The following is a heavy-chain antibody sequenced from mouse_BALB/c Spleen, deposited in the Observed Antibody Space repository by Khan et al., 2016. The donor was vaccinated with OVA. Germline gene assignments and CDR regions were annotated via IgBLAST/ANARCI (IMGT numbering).Heavy chain of an antibody. CDR1: GYTFTDYV. V-gene: IGHV9-3-1*01. CDR2: INTYTGEP. CDR3: ARFHGGY. Sequence: QIQLVQSGPELKKPGETVKISCKASGYTFTDYVMNWVKQAPGKGLRWMGWINTYTGEPTYADDFKGRFAFSFETSASNAYLQINNHKNEETATYFCARFHGGYWGQGTTLTVSS. J-gene: IGHJ2*01.